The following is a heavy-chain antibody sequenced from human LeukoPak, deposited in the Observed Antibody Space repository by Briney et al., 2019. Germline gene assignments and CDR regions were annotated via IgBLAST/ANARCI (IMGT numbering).Heavy chain of an antibody. Sequence: GGSLRLSCAASGFTFSNYDMSWVRQAPGKGLEWVSSISSSSSYIYYADSVKGRFTISRDNAKNSLYLQMNSLRAEDTAVYYCARDYYDSSGLDYWGQGTLVTVSS. CDR3: ARDYYDSSGLDY. CDR1: GFTFSNYD. V-gene: IGHV3-21*01. J-gene: IGHJ4*02. D-gene: IGHD3-22*01. CDR2: ISSSSSYI.